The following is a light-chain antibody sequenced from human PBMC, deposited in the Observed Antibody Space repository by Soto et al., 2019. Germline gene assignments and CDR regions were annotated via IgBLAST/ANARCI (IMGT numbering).Light chain of an antibody. V-gene: IGLV2-14*01. CDR3: SSYTTSSTRV. CDR2: EVT. J-gene: IGLJ1*01. Sequence: VLTQPASVSGSPGQSIAISCTGSSSDIGIYKYVSWYQQHPGKVPKLIIYEVTNRPSGVSNRFSGSKSGNTASLTISGLQAEDEADYYCSSYTTSSTRVFGPGTKVTVL. CDR1: SSDIGIYKY.